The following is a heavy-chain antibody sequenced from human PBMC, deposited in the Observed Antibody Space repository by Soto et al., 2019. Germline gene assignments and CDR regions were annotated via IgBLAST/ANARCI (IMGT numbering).Heavy chain of an antibody. D-gene: IGHD5-18*01. CDR3: ARDGVVDTAMVNYYYGMHV. CDR2: ISAYNGHT. Sequence: ASVKVSCKASGYTFTSYGISWVRQAPGQRLEWMGWISAYNGHTSYAQKLQGRVTMTADTSTSTAYMELRSLRSDDTAVYYCARDGVVDTAMVNYYYGMHVWGQGTTVTVSS. V-gene: IGHV1-18*01. J-gene: IGHJ6*02. CDR1: GYTFTSYG.